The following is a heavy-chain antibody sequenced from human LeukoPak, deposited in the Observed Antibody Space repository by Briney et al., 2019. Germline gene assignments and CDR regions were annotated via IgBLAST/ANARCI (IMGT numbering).Heavy chain of an antibody. J-gene: IGHJ4*02. CDR1: GFTFSSYW. CDR3: ARDIAVAGTVGY. CDR2: ISSDGSST. D-gene: IGHD6-19*01. Sequence: GGSLRLSCAASGFTFSSYWMHWVRQAPGKGLVWVSRISSDGSSTSYADSVKGRFTISRDNAKNTLYLQMNSLRAEDTAVYYCARDIAVAGTVGYWGQGTLVTVSS. V-gene: IGHV3-74*01.